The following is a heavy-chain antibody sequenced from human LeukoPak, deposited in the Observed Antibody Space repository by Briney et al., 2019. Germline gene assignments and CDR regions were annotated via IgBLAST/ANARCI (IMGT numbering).Heavy chain of an antibody. D-gene: IGHD1/OR15-1a*01. CDR3: ATNIATAYYYGLVV. Sequence: SQTLSLTCTVSGGSISSADYFWSWIRQPPGQGLEWIGYIYYSGSTYYKPSLKSRVTISVDTSKNQFSLKLNSVTAADTAVYYCATNIATAYYYGLVVWGQGTAVTVSS. CDR2: IYYSGST. V-gene: IGHV4-30-4*08. J-gene: IGHJ6*02. CDR1: GGSISSADYF.